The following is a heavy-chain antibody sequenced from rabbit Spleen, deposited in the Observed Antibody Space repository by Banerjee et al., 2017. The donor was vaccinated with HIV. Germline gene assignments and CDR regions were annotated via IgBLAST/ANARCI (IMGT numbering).Heavy chain of an antibody. CDR1: GFSFSSGDD. Sequence: QEQLVESGGGLVQPEGSLTLTCTASGFSFSSGDDMCWVRQAPGKGPEWIACIDGGGSYSSTYYANWAKGRFTISKTSSTTVTLQMTSLTAADTATYFCARDTGTSFSTYGMDLWGPGTLVTVS. CDR3: ARDTGTSFSTYGMDL. CDR2: IDGGGSYSST. V-gene: IGHV1S45*01. D-gene: IGHD8-1*01. J-gene: IGHJ6*01.